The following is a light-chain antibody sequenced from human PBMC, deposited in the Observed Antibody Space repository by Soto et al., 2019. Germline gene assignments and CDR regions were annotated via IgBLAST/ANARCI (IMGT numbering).Light chain of an antibody. CDR1: QSVYSSY. V-gene: IGKV3-20*01. Sequence: EIVLTQSPGTLSLSPGERATLSYRASQSVYSSYLAWYQQKPGQAPRLLIYGASNRATGIPDRFSGSGSETDFTLTISRLEPEDFGVYYCQQYGSSPVTFGPGTRVDIK. CDR3: QQYGSSPVT. J-gene: IGKJ3*01. CDR2: GAS.